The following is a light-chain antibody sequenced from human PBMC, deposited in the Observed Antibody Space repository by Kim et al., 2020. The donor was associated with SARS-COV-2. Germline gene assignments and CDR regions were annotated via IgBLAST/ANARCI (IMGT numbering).Light chain of an antibody. Sequence: EIVLTQSPGTLSLSPGERATLSCRASQSVSSSYLAWYQQKPGQAPRLLIYGASSRATGIPDRFSGSGSGTDFTLTINRLEPEDFAVYYCQQYGSSPLFTFGPGNKVDIK. CDR2: GAS. V-gene: IGKV3-20*01. CDR3: QQYGSSPLFT. CDR1: QSVSSSY. J-gene: IGKJ3*01.